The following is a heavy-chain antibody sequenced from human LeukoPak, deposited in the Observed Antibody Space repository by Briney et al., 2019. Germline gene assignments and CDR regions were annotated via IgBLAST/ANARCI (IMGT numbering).Heavy chain of an antibody. CDR3: VRSGYSNGWFRS. Sequence: GGSLRLSCAASGFTFSSYGMHWVRQAPGKGLEWVAVISYDGSNKYYADSVKGRFTISRDNSKNTLYLQMNSLTADDTAVYYCVRSGYSNGWFRSWGQGTLVTVSS. D-gene: IGHD6-19*01. J-gene: IGHJ4*02. CDR2: ISYDGSNK. V-gene: IGHV3-30*03. CDR1: GFTFSSYG.